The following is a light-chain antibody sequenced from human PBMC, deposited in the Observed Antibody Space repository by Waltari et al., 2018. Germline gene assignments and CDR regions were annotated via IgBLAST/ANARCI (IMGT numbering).Light chain of an antibody. CDR2: DAS. Sequence: SCRASQNINKYLAWYQHKPGQAPRLLIYDASSRATGIPDRFSGSGSGTDFSLTISRLEPEDFVVYYCQKYGSLPATFGQGTKVEIK. J-gene: IGKJ1*01. V-gene: IGKV3-20*01. CDR3: QKYGSLPAT. CDR1: QNINKY.